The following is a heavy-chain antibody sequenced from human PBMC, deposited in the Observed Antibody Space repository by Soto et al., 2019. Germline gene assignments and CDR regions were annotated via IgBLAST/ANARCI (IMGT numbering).Heavy chain of an antibody. D-gene: IGHD3-10*01. CDR2: IWYDGSNK. CDR1: GITFSSYG. V-gene: IGHV3-33*01. CDR3: ERDLGSGTKHGRCFDP. Sequence: GGSLRLSCAASGITFSSYGMHWVRQAPGKGLEWVAVIWYDGSNKYYADSVKGRFTISRDNSKNTLYLQMNSLRAEDTAVYYCERDLGSGTKHGRCFDPWGQGT. J-gene: IGHJ5*02.